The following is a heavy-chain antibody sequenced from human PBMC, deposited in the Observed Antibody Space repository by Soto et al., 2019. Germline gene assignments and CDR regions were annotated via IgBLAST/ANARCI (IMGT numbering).Heavy chain of an antibody. CDR2: IHHRGST. J-gene: IGHJ6*03. CDR1: GGSLSDYY. CDR3: ARLRSSKGYYYHMAV. V-gene: IGHV4-34*01. Sequence: PSETLSLTCAASGGSLSDYYWLWIRQSPGKGLEWIGDIHHRGSTNYNPSLKSRVTISLDTSTYQFSLKLTSVTAADTAVYYCARLRSSKGYYYHMAVWGKGTTVTVSS. D-gene: IGHD2-2*01.